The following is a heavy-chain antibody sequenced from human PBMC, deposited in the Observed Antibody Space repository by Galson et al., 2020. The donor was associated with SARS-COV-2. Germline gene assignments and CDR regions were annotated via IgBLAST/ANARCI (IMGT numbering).Heavy chain of an antibody. J-gene: IGHJ6*02. Sequence: GGSLRLSCAASGFTFSSYAMSWVRQAPGKGLEWVSAISGSGGSTYYADSVKGRFTISRDNSKNTLYLQMNSLRAEDTAVYYCAKDALYDSSGYYYYGMDVWGQGTTVTVSS. CDR3: AKDALYDSSGYYYYGMDV. V-gene: IGHV3-23*01. D-gene: IGHD3-22*01. CDR2: ISGSGGST. CDR1: GFTFSSYA.